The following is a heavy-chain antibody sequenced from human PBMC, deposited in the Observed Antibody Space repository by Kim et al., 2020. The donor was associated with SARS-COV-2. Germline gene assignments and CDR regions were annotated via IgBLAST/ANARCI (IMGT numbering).Heavy chain of an antibody. D-gene: IGHD3-3*01. CDR1: GFTFSSYW. V-gene: IGHV3-7*01. CDR3: AREATYYDFWSGYYAYYYGMDV. CDR2: IKQDGSEK. Sequence: GGSLRLSCAASGFTFSSYWMSWVRQAPGKGLEWVANIKQDGSEKYYVDSVKGRFTISRDNAKNSLYLQMNSLRAEDTAVYYCAREATYYDFWSGYYAYYYGMDVWGQGTTVTVSS. J-gene: IGHJ6*02.